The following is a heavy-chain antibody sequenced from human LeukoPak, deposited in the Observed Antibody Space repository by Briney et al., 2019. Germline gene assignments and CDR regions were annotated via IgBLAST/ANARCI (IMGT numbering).Heavy chain of an antibody. D-gene: IGHD2-2*01. Sequence: GGSLRLSCAASGFTFSSYAMSWVRQAPGKGLEWVSIISDNGGSTYYADSVKGRFTNSRDNSKNMLYLQMNSLRAEDTAVYSCAKLGCGGTRCYVNYWGQGTLVTVSS. J-gene: IGHJ4*02. V-gene: IGHV3-23*01. CDR2: ISDNGGST. CDR1: GFTFSSYA. CDR3: AKLGCGGTRCYVNY.